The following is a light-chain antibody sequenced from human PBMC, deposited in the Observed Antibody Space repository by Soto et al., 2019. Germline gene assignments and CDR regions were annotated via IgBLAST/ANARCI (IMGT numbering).Light chain of an antibody. J-gene: IGKJ1*01. Sequence: DIVMTQSPDSLAVSLGERATINCKSIQSVLYSTTNKNYLSWYQQKPGQPPKLLIYWASTRESGVPDRFGGSGSGTDFSLTISGLQAEDVAVYYCQQYYSLPRTFGQVTKVEI. CDR2: WAS. CDR3: QQYYSLPRT. CDR1: QSVLYSTTNKNY. V-gene: IGKV4-1*01.